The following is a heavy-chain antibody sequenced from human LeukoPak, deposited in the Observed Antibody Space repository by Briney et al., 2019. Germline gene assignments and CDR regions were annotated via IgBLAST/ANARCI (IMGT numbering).Heavy chain of an antibody. CDR1: GFTLSNYG. V-gene: IGHV3-30*03. J-gene: IGHJ4*02. CDR2: VSSDGSID. D-gene: IGHD4-17*01. Sequence: GGSLRLSCAAFGFTLSNYGMHWVRQAPGKGLEWVAVVSSDGSIDYYADSVRGRFTVSRDNSKNTMFLQFNTLRPEDTAVYYCARVKSRTDYVFDYWGQGTLVTVSS. CDR3: ARVKSRTDYVFDY.